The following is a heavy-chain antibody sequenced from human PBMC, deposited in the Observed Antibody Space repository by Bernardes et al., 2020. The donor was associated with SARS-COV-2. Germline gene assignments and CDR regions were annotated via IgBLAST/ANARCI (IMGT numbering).Heavy chain of an antibody. D-gene: IGHD2-8*01. J-gene: IGHJ4*02. CDR2: INPNSGGT. CDR1: GYTFTGSY. Sequence: ASVQASCKASGYTFTGSYMHWVRQAPGQGLEWMGWINPNSGGTNYAQKFQGRVTMTRDTSISTAYMELSRLRSDDTAVYYCAREISYCTNGVCYYYFDYWGQGTLVTVSS. CDR3: AREISYCTNGVCYYYFDY. V-gene: IGHV1-2*02.